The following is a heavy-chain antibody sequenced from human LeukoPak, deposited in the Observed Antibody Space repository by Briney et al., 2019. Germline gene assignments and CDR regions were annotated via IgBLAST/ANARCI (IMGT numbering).Heavy chain of an antibody. V-gene: IGHV1-2*02. CDR2: INPNSGDT. Sequence: GASAKVSCKASGYIFTGYYMHWVRQAPGQGLEWMGWINPNSGDTDHAQKFQGRVTMTRDTSIRTVYMELSSLKSDDTAVYYCTRGRRLDNAPTAPCEYWGQGTLVTVSS. J-gene: IGHJ4*02. CDR3: TRGRRLDNAPTAPCEY. D-gene: IGHD2-2*03. CDR1: GYIFTGYY.